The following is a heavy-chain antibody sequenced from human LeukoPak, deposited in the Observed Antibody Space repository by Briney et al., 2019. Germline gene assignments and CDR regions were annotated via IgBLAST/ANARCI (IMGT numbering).Heavy chain of an antibody. D-gene: IGHD4-11*01. CDR2: IYYSGST. CDR1: GGSISSYY. Sequence: PSETLSLTCTASGGSISSYYWSWIRQPPGKGLEWIGYIYYSGSTNYNPSLKSRVTISVDTSKNQFSLKLSSVTAADTAVYYCARDIGLDYRSGDAFDIWGQGTMVTVSS. CDR3: ARDIGLDYRSGDAFDI. J-gene: IGHJ3*02. V-gene: IGHV4-59*01.